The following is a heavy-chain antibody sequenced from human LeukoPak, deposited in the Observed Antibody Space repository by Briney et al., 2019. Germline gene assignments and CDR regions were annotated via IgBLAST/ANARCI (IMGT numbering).Heavy chain of an antibody. V-gene: IGHV6-1*01. J-gene: IGHJ4*02. Sequence: SQTLSLTCAISGDSVSTNSAAGNWIKQSPSRGLEWLGRTYYRSNWYNDYAVSVRSRITINPDTSKDHFSLQLNSVTPEDTAVYYCARGGIGYCTSSSCYFDSWGQGTLVTVSS. CDR1: GDSVSTNSAA. D-gene: IGHD2-2*01. CDR2: TYYRSNWYN. CDR3: ARGGIGYCTSSSCYFDS.